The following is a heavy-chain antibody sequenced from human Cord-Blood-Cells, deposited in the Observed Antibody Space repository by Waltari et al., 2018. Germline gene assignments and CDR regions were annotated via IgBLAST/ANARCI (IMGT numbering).Heavy chain of an antibody. V-gene: IGHV4-34*01. Sequence: QVQLQQWGAGLLKPSETLSLTCAVYGGSFSGYYWSWIRQPPGKGLEWIGEINHSGSTNYNPSLKSRVTISVDTSKNQFSLKLSSVTAADTAVYYCARGFGSLERRGGWFGPWGQGTLVTVSS. D-gene: IGHD1-1*01. J-gene: IGHJ5*02. CDR1: GGSFSGYY. CDR2: INHSGST. CDR3: ARGFGSLERRGGWFGP.